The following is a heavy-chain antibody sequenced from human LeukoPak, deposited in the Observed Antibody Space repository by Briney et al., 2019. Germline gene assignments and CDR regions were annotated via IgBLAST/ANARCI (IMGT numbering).Heavy chain of an antibody. V-gene: IGHV4-59*01. D-gene: IGHD2/OR15-2a*01. CDR2: IYYTGST. J-gene: IGHJ4*02. CDR3: ARSRTTSSSVDY. CDR1: GGSINSYY. Sequence: SETLSLTCTVSGGSINSYYWSWIRQPPGKGLEWIGYIYYTGSTKYNPSLKSRVTISVDTSKNQFSLRLTSVTAADTAEYYCARSRTTSSSVDYWGQGTLVTVSS.